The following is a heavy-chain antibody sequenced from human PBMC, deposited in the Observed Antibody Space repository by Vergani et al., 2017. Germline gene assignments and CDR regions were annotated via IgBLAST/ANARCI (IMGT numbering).Heavy chain of an antibody. CDR1: GGSFSGYY. D-gene: IGHD3-10*01. Sequence: QVQLQQWGAGLLKPSETLSLTCAVYGGSFSGYYWSWIRQPPGKGLEWIGEINHSGSTNYNPSLKSRVTISVDTSKNQFSLKLSSVTAADTAGYYCARVRGVTFYYYYGMDVWGQGTTVTVSS. J-gene: IGHJ6*02. V-gene: IGHV4-34*01. CDR3: ARVRGVTFYYYYGMDV. CDR2: INHSGST.